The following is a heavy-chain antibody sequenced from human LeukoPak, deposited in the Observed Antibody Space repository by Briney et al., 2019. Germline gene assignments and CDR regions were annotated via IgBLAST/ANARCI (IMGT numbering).Heavy chain of an antibody. J-gene: IGHJ4*02. D-gene: IGHD4-17*01. CDR3: ARAGGDYDYFDY. Sequence: GGSLRLSCAASGFTFSSYWMHWVRQAPGKGLVWVSRINTDGSSTSYADSVKGRFTISRDNSKNTLYLQMNSLRAEDTAVYYCARAGGDYDYFDYWGQGTLVTVSS. V-gene: IGHV3-74*01. CDR1: GFTFSSYW. CDR2: INTDGSST.